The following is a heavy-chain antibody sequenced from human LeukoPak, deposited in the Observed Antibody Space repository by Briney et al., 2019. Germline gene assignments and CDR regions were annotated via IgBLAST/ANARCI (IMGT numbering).Heavy chain of an antibody. CDR2: IYTSGST. J-gene: IGHJ3*02. CDR3: ARLPYCSSTSCYEDAFDI. D-gene: IGHD2-2*01. V-gene: IGHV4-39*07. CDR1: GGSISSSSYY. Sequence: SETLSLTCTVSGGSISSSSYYWGWIRQPPGKGLEWIGRIYTSGSTNYNPSLKSRVTISVDTSKNQFSLKLSSVTAADTAVYYCARLPYCSSTSCYEDAFDIWGQGTMVTVSS.